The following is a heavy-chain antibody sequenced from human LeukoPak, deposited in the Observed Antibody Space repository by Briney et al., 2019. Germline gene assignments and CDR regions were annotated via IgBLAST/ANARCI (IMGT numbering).Heavy chain of an antibody. CDR1: GGSISSYY. Sequence: PSETLSLTCTVSGGSISSYYWSWIRQPPGKGPEWIGYIYYSGSTNYNPSLKSRVTISVDTSKNQFSLKLSSVTAADTAVYYCARASVVVAASPFDPWGQGTLVTVSS. D-gene: IGHD2-15*01. CDR3: ARASVVVAASPFDP. CDR2: IYYSGST. V-gene: IGHV4-59*01. J-gene: IGHJ5*02.